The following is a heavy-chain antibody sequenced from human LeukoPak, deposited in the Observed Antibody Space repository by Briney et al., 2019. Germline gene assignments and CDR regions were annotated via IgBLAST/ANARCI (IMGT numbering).Heavy chain of an antibody. CDR3: AKLTYDFWSGYYIH. CDR2: ISGSGGST. D-gene: IGHD3-3*01. V-gene: IGHV3-23*01. Sequence: GGSLRLSCAASGFTFSSYAMSWVRQAPGKGLEWGSAISGSGGSTYYADSVKGRFTISRDNSKNTLYLQMNSLRAEDTAVYYCAKLTYDFWSGYYIHWGQGTLVPVSS. CDR1: GFTFSSYA. J-gene: IGHJ1*01.